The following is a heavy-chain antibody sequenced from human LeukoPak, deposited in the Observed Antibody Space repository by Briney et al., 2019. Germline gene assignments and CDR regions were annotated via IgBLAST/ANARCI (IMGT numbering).Heavy chain of an antibody. J-gene: IGHJ5*02. D-gene: IGHD6-13*01. CDR2: VYSGGTT. V-gene: IGHV3-53*01. CDR3: ARVKVAVAGIGWFDP. Sequence: GGSLRLSCVASGFTVRSNYMSWVRQAPGRGLEWVSVVYSGGTTYYADSVKGRFTIPRDNSKNTLYLQMNSLRAEDTAVYYCARVKVAVAGIGWFDPWGPGTLVTVSS. CDR1: GFTVRSNY.